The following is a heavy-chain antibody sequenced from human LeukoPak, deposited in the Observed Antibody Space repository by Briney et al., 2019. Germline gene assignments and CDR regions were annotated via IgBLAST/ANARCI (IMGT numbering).Heavy chain of an antibody. Sequence: PSETLSLTCAVYGGSFSGYYWSWIRQPPGKGLEWIGEINHSGSTNYNPSLKSRVTISVDTSKNQFSLKLSSVTVADTAVYYCARGQWLDNYWGQGTLVTVS. J-gene: IGHJ4*02. D-gene: IGHD6-19*01. V-gene: IGHV4-34*01. CDR3: ARGQWLDNY. CDR1: GGSFSGYY. CDR2: INHSGST.